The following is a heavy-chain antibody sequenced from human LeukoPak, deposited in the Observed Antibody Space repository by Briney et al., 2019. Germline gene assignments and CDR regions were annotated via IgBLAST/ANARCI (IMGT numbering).Heavy chain of an antibody. CDR3: ARVSYYYGSGSYPYYFDY. V-gene: IGHV4-34*01. D-gene: IGHD3-10*01. Sequence: PGGSLRLSCAASGFTFSSYAMSWVRQAPGKGLEWIGEINHSGSTNYNPSLKSRVTISVDTSKNQFSLKLSSVTAADTAVYYCARVSYYYGSGSYPYYFDYWGQGTLVTVSS. CDR1: GFTFSSYA. CDR2: INHSGST. J-gene: IGHJ4*02.